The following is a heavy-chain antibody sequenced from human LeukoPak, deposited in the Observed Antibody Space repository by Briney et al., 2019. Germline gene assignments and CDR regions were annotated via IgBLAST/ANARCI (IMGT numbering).Heavy chain of an antibody. CDR1: GGSISSGDYY. CDR3: ARNECSSTSCQFGDAFDI. Sequence: PSQTLSLTCTVSGGSISSGDYYWSWIRQPPGKGLEWIGYIYYTVSTFYNPSLKSRVAISVDTSKNLFSLKLTSVTAADTPVNYCARNECSSTSCQFGDAFDIWGQGDMVTVSS. J-gene: IGHJ3*02. D-gene: IGHD2-2*01. V-gene: IGHV4-30-4*08. CDR2: IYYTVST.